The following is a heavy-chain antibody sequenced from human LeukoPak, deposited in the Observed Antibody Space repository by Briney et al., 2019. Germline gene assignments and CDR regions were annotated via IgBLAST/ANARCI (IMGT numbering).Heavy chain of an antibody. J-gene: IGHJ6*03. CDR2: TYYRSKWSN. Sequence: SQTLSLTCAISGDSVSSNSATWNWIRQSPLRGLEWLGRTYYRSKWSNDYAVSVKSRITINPDTSKNQFSLQLNSVTPEDTAVYYCARRTTSSMGSYSFYYMDVWGSGTTVTVSS. CDR3: ARRTTSSMGSYSFYYMDV. CDR1: GDSVSSNSAT. D-gene: IGHD6-6*01. V-gene: IGHV6-1*01.